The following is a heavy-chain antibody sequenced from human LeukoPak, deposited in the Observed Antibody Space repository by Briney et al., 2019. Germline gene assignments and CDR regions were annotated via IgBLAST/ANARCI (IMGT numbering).Heavy chain of an antibody. CDR3: ARVRNGGNSHDASDI. CDR1: GYSFTSYW. V-gene: IGHV5-51*01. CDR2: IYPGDSDT. J-gene: IGHJ3*02. D-gene: IGHD4-23*01. Sequence: GESLKISCKGSGYSFTSYWIGWVRQMPGKGLEWMAIIYPGDSDTRYSRSFQGQVTISVDKSISTAYLQWSSLKASDTAMYYCARVRNGGNSHDASDIWGQGTVVTVSS.